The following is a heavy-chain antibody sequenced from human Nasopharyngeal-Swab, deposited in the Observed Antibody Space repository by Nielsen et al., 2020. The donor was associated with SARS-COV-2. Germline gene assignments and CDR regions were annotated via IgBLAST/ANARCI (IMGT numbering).Heavy chain of an antibody. J-gene: IGHJ6*02. CDR3: ARGGIGAARPPNYYYYGMDV. CDR1: GYTFTSYY. D-gene: IGHD6-6*01. Sequence: ASVKVSCKASGYTFTSYYMHWVRQAPGQGLVWMGIINPSGGSTSYAQKFQGRVTMTRDTSTSTVYMELSSLRSEDTAVYYCARGGIGAARPPNYYYYGMDVWGQGTTVTVSS. CDR2: INPSGGST. V-gene: IGHV1-46*01.